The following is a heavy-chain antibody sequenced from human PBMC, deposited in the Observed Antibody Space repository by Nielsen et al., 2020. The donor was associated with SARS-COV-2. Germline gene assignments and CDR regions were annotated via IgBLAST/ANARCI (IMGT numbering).Heavy chain of an antibody. CDR2: IWYDGSNK. Sequence: GGSLRLSCAASGFTFSSYGMHWVRQAPGKGLEWVAVIWYDGSNKYYADSVKGRFTISGDNSKNTLYLQMNSLRAEDTAVYYCARDKGSRWLQSYGMDVWGQGTTVTVSS. V-gene: IGHV3-33*01. J-gene: IGHJ6*02. CDR1: GFTFSSYG. CDR3: ARDKGSRWLQSYGMDV. D-gene: IGHD5-24*01.